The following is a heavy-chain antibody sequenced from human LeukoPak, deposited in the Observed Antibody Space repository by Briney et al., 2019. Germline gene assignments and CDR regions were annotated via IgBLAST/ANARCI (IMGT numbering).Heavy chain of an antibody. D-gene: IGHD5-24*01. CDR1: GFPVIRNY. CDR2: IYSGGST. CDR3: ARAANYTES. J-gene: IGHJ4*02. V-gene: IGHV3-53*04. Sequence: GGPLSLSWAASGFPVIRNYLSWVRKAPGKGLEWVSIIYSGGSTYCADSVKGRFTISRHNSKDTLYLQMNSLRAEDTAVYYCARAANYTESWGQGTLVTVSS.